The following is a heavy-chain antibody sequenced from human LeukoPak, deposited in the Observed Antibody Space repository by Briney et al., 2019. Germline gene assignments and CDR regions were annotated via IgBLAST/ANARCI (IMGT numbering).Heavy chain of an antibody. CDR2: IYYSGST. J-gene: IGHJ6*02. Sequence: PSETLSLTCTVSGGSISSSSYYWGWIRQPPGRGLVWIGSIYYSGSTYYNPSLKSRVTISVDTSKNQFSLKLSSVTAADTAVYYCARQYSSGWYSTTGYYYYYGMAVWGQGTTVTVSS. D-gene: IGHD6-19*01. CDR3: ARQYSSGWYSTTGYYYYYGMAV. CDR1: GGSISSSSYY. V-gene: IGHV4-39*01.